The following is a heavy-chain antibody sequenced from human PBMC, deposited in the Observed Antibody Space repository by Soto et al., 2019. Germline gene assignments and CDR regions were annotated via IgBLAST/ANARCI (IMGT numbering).Heavy chain of an antibody. V-gene: IGHV3-30*18. D-gene: IGHD6-6*01. CDR2: ISYDGSNK. CDR1: GFTFSSYG. Sequence: QVQLVESGGGVVQPGRSLRLSCAASGFTFSSYGMHWVRQAPGKGLEWVAVISYDGSNKYYADSVKGRFTISRDNSKNTLYLQRNSRRAEDTAVYYCAKDPAIAARPGGGYYFDYWGQGTLVTVSS. CDR3: AKDPAIAARPGGGYYFDY. J-gene: IGHJ4*02.